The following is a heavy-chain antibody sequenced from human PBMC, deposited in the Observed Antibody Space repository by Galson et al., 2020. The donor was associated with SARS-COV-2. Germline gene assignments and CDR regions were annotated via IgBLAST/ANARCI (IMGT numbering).Heavy chain of an antibody. J-gene: IGHJ4*02. CDR3: ARVVLRSWALDY. CDR1: GFTFKSRW. V-gene: IGHV3-74*01. CDR2: INIDGSVT. D-gene: IGHD3-22*01. Sequence: GGSLRLFCAASGFTFKSRWMDWVRQVPGRGLEWVSHINIDGSVTRYADSVKGRFTISRDNGEDTLYLQMNSLRAEDTAVYYCARVVLRSWALDYWGQGTLVTVSS.